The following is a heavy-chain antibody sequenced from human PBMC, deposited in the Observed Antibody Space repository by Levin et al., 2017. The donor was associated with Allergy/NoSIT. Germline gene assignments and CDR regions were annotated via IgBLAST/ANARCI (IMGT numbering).Heavy chain of an antibody. CDR1: GFTFSSYG. V-gene: IGHV3-33*01. D-gene: IGHD2-15*01. CDR2: IWYDGSNK. Sequence: SCAASGFTFSSYGMHWVRQAPGKGLEWVAVIWYDGSNKYYADSVKGRFTISRDNSKNTLYLQMNSLRAEDTAVYYCARDGSRFYCSGGSCYGYYYDYYMDGWGKGTTVTVSS. J-gene: IGHJ6*03. CDR3: ARDGSRFYCSGGSCYGYYYDYYMDG.